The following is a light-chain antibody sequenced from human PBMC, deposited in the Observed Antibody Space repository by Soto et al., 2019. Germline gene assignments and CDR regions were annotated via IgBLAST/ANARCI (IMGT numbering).Light chain of an antibody. J-gene: IGKJ5*01. CDR3: QKYDSLPLT. CDR1: QSISSW. CDR2: DAS. V-gene: IGKV1-5*01. Sequence: DIQMTQSPSTLSASVGDRVTITCRASQSISSWLAWYQQKTGKAPKLLIYDASSLESGVPSRFSGGGSGTDFALTISRLEPEDIATYYCQKYDSLPLTCGQGTRLEIK.